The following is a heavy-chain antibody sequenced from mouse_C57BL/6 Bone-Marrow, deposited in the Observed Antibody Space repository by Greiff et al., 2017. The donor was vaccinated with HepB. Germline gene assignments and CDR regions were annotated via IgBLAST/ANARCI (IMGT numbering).Heavy chain of an antibody. D-gene: IGHD1-1*01. CDR2: IDPSDSYT. CDR1: GYTFTSYW. J-gene: IGHJ2*01. V-gene: IGHV1-50*01. CDR3: ARAGLLRDY. Sequence: VQLQQPGAELVKPGASVKLSCKASGYTFTSYWMQWVKQRPGQGLEWIGEIDPSDSYTNYNQKFKGKATLTVDTSSSTAYMQLSSLTSEDSAVYYCARAGLLRDYWGQGTTLTVSS.